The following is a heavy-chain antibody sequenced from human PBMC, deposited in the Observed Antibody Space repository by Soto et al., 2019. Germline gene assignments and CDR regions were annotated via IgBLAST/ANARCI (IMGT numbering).Heavy chain of an antibody. D-gene: IGHD3-3*01. CDR1: GFTFSDAW. J-gene: IGHJ4*02. CDR2: IKSRGSGGTT. V-gene: IGHV3-15*01. CDR3: SWSDYHYFGS. Sequence: LRLSCATSGFTFSDAWMGWVRQAPGKGLEWVGRIKSRGSGGTTDYAAPVKGRFTISRDDSKSTAYLQMNSLEIEDTAVYYCSWSDYHYFGSWRQGTLVTVSS.